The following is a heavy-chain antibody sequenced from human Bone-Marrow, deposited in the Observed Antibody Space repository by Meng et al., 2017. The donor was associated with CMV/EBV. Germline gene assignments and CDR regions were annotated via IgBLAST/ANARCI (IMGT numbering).Heavy chain of an antibody. CDR1: VVSISTQS. J-gene: IGHJ4*02. Sequence: PGWLMLSATRSLSGRFCVVSISTQSWSWIRQTPGKGLEWIASIHYTGPADYSSSLKIRVTVSVDTSDRQLSLKLCSVTTADTAMYYCAERGGGYWGQGILVTVSS. D-gene: IGHD1-1*01. CDR3: AERGGGY. CDR2: IHYTGPA. V-gene: IGHV4-59*11.